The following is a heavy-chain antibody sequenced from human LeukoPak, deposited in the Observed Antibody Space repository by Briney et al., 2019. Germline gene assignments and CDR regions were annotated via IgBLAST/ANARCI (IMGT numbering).Heavy chain of an antibody. CDR2: ISSSSSYI. Sequence: PGGSLRLSCAASGFTVSSNYMNWVRQAPGKGLEWVSSISSSSSYIYYADSVKGRFTISRHNAKNSLYLQMNSLRAEDTAVYYCARAYSGTYGLGYYYMDVWGKGTTVTISS. CDR3: ARAYSGTYGLGYYYMDV. V-gene: IGHV3-21*01. D-gene: IGHD1-26*01. CDR1: GFTVSSNY. J-gene: IGHJ6*03.